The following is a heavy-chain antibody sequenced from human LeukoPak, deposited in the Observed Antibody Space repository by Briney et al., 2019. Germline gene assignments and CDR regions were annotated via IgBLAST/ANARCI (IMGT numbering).Heavy chain of an antibody. CDR3: ARSDYHNSGSHTVFDAFDI. CDR2: IDDSGNT. CDR1: GGSISRYY. J-gene: IGHJ3*02. Sequence: SETLSLTCTVSGGSISRYYWNWIRRPPGKGLEWIGYIDDSGNTNYNPSLKSQVTISVDKSKNQFSLKLSFVTAADTAMYYCARSDYHNSGSHTVFDAFDIWGQGTRVTVSS. V-gene: IGHV4-59*01. D-gene: IGHD3-10*01.